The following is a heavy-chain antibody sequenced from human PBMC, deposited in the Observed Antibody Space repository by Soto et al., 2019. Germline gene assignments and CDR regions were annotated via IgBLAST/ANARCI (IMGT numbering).Heavy chain of an antibody. D-gene: IGHD3-10*01. Sequence: SETLSLTCTVSGGSISSYYWSWIRQPPGKGLEWIGYIYYSGSTNYNPSLKSRVTISVDTSKNQFSLKLSSVTAADTAVYYCARRNYYGSGTLNWFDPWGQGTLVTVSS. J-gene: IGHJ5*02. V-gene: IGHV4-59*08. CDR3: ARRNYYGSGTLNWFDP. CDR2: IYYSGST. CDR1: GGSISSYY.